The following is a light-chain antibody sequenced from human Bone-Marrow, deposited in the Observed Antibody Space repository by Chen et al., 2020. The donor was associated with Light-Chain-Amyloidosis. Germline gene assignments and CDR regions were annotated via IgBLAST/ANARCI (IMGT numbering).Light chain of an antibody. Sequence: EIVLTQSPGTLSLSPGEGANLSCRASQTISSNYLTWYQQKFGQAPRLLIYGSYSRATGIPDRFTGSGSGTYFTLTINRLEPEDVAMYYCQQYGTSPLTFGGGTKVEIK. CDR1: QTISSNY. V-gene: IGKV3-20*01. CDR2: GSY. J-gene: IGKJ4*01. CDR3: QQYGTSPLT.